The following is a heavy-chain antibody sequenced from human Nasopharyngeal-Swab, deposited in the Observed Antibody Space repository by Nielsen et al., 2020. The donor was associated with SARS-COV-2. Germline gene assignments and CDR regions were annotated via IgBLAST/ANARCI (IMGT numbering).Heavy chain of an antibody. J-gene: IGHJ3*02. CDR3: ARSHIVVVTDAFDI. Sequence: ASVKVSCKASGYTFTSFAMHWVRQAPGQRLEWMGWINGGNGNTKYSQKFQGRVTFTRDTSASTAYMELSRLRSDDTAVYYCARSHIVVVTDAFDIWGQGTMVTVSS. V-gene: IGHV1-3*01. CDR2: INGGNGNT. D-gene: IGHD2-21*02. CDR1: GYTFTSFA.